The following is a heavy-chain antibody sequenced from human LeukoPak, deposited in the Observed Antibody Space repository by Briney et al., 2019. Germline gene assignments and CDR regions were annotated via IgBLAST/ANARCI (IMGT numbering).Heavy chain of an antibody. Sequence: SETLSLTCAVYGGSFSGYYWSWIRQPPGKGLEWIGEINHSGSTNYNPSLKSRVTISVDTSKNQFSLKLSSVTAADTAVYYCGRGVGGVQLERRGGWFDPWGQGTLVTVSS. D-gene: IGHD1-1*01. V-gene: IGHV4-34*01. J-gene: IGHJ5*02. CDR2: INHSGST. CDR3: GRGVGGVQLERRGGWFDP. CDR1: GGSFSGYY.